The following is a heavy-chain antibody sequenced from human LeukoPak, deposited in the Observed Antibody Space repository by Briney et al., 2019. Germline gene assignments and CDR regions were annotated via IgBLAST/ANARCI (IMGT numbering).Heavy chain of an antibody. Sequence: SVKVSCKASGGTFSSYAISWVRQAPGQGLEWMGGIIPIFGTANYAQKFQGRVTITTDESTSTAYMELSSLRSEDTAVYYCASRRRNYYDSSGYLAYWGQGTLVTVSS. J-gene: IGHJ4*02. D-gene: IGHD3-22*01. CDR2: IIPIFGTA. CDR1: GGTFSSYA. V-gene: IGHV1-69*05. CDR3: ASRRRNYYDSSGYLAY.